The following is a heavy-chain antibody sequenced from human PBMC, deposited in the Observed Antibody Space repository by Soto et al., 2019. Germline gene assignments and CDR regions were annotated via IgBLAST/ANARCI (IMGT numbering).Heavy chain of an antibody. CDR2: ISPSGSTI. CDR1: GFTFSDYY. CDR3: ARAVRFSDY. V-gene: IGHV3-11*01. J-gene: IGHJ4*02. Sequence: GGSLRLSCAASGFTFSDYYMNWIRQAPGKGLEWVAYISPSGSTIYYADSVRGRFTISRDNADNSLYLQMSSLSAEDTAVYYCARAVRFSDYWGQGTLVTVSS. D-gene: IGHD3-3*01.